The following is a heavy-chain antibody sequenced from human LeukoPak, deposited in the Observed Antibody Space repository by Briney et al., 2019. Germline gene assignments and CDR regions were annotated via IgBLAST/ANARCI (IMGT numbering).Heavy chain of an antibody. V-gene: IGHV3-23*01. J-gene: IGHJ4*02. D-gene: IGHD1-1*01. CDR2: ISGSGGST. CDR3: AKDRTKPEY. Sequence: GGSLRLSCAASGFTFSNYDMSWVRQAPGKGLEWVSAISGSGGSTYYADCVKGRFTISRDNSKNTLYLQMNSLRAEDTAVYYCAKDRTKPEYWGQGTLVTVSS. CDR1: GFTFSNYD.